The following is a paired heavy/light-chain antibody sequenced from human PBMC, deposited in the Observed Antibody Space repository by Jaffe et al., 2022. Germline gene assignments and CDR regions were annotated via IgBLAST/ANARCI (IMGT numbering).Light chain of an antibody. CDR2: SAS. V-gene: IGKV1-12*01. J-gene: IGKJ4*01. Sequence: DIQMTQSPSSLSASVGDRVTITCRASQGISSWLAWYQQKPGKAPKLLIYSASSLQNGVPSRFSGSGSGTDFTLTISSLQPEDFATYYCQQGISFPLTFGGGTKVEIK. CDR3: QQGISFPLT. CDR1: QGISSW.
Heavy chain of an antibody. D-gene: IGHD4-17*01. Sequence: EVQLVESGGGLVKPGGSLRLSCAASGFTFSSYTMNWVRQAPGQGLEWVSSISGSSGYIYYADSVKGRFTISRDNGKNSLYLQMNRMRAEDTAVYYCARRGGHDYGDPSVPFDPWGQGTLVTVSS. J-gene: IGHJ5*02. CDR3: ARRGGHDYGDPSVPFDP. V-gene: IGHV3-21*04. CDR1: GFTFSSYT. CDR2: ISGSSGYI.